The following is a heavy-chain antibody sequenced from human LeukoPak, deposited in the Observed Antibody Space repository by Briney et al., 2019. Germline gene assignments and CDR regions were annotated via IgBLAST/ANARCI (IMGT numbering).Heavy chain of an antibody. CDR3: ARVPADYYDSSGYYYYDAFDI. J-gene: IGHJ3*02. V-gene: IGHV4-59*01. CDR2: IYYSGST. D-gene: IGHD3-22*01. Sequence: PSETLSLTCTVSGGSISRYYWSWIRQPPGKGLEWIGYIYYSGSTNYNPSLKSRVTISVDTSKNQFSLKLSSVTAADTAVYYCARVPADYYDSSGYYYYDAFDIWGQGTMVTVSS. CDR1: GGSISRYY.